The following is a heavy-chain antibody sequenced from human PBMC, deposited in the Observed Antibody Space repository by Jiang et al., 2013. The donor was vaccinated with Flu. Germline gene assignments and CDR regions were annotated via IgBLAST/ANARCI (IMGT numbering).Heavy chain of an antibody. V-gene: IGHV4-31*03. D-gene: IGHD3-10*01. CDR2: IYYSGST. Sequence: QTLSLTCTVSGGSISSGGYYWSWIRQHPGKGLEWIGYIYYSGSTYYNPSLKSRVTISVDTSKNQFSLKLSSVTAADTAVYYCARLSPLEFGGAFDIWGQGTMVTVSS. CDR1: GGSISSGGYY. CDR3: ARLSPLEFGGAFDI. J-gene: IGHJ3*02.